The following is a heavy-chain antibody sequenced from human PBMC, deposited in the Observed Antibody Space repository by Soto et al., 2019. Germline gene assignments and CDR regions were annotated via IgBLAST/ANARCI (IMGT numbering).Heavy chain of an antibody. D-gene: IGHD1-26*01. CDR3: AREKIVGGIRLDN. Sequence: QVQLVESGGGVVQPGRSLRLSCAASGFTFTNYPMHWVRQAPGKGLEWVAVVSHDGINTYYADSVKGRFTISRDNSKNTLYLQLNSLRTEDTAVFYCAREKIVGGIRLDNWGQGTLVTVSS. CDR1: GFTFTNYP. V-gene: IGHV3-30-3*01. J-gene: IGHJ4*02. CDR2: VSHDGINT.